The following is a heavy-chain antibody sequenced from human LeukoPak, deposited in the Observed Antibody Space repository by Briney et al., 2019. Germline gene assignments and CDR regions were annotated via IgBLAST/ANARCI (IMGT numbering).Heavy chain of an antibody. V-gene: IGHV3-66*01. CDR3: ARSYSNHLFGMDV. J-gene: IGHJ6*02. CDR1: GFTFSSYG. D-gene: IGHD4-11*01. CDR2: IYSGGST. Sequence: GRSLRLSCAASGFTFSSYGMHWVRQAPGKGLEWVSVIYSGGSTYYADSVKGRVAISRDNSNNTVFLQMNIVRAEDTAVYYCARSYSNHLFGMDVWGQGTTVTVSS.